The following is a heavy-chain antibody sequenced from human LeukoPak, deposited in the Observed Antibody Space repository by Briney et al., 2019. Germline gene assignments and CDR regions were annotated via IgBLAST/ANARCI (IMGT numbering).Heavy chain of an antibody. CDR1: GFTFSSYG. CDR3: ARDHYYDILTSHYYYYGMDV. V-gene: IGHV3-21*01. J-gene: IGHJ6*02. D-gene: IGHD3-9*01. Sequence: PGGSLRLSCAASGFTFSSYGMHWVRQAPGKGLEWVSSISSSSSYIYYADSVKGRFTISRDNAKNSLYLQMNSLRAEDTAVYYCARDHYYDILTSHYYYYGMDVWGQGTTVTVSS. CDR2: ISSSSSYI.